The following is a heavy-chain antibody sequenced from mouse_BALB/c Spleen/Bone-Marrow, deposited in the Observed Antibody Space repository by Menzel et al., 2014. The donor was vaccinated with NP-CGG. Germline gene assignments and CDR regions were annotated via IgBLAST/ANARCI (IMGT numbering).Heavy chain of an antibody. CDR2: INPYNDDT. CDR3: ARSLYGYDWYFDV. CDR1: GYTFTSYV. V-gene: IGHV1-14*01. Sequence: VQLQQSGPELVKPGASVKMSCKVSGYTFTSYVMHWVKQKPGLGLEWIGYINPYNDDTEYNEKFKGKATLTSDKSSSTAYMELSSLTSEDSAVFYCARSLYGYDWYFDVWGAGTTVTVSS. J-gene: IGHJ1*01. D-gene: IGHD2-2*01.